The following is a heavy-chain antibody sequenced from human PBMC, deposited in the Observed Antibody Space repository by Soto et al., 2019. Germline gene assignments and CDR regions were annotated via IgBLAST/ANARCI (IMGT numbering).Heavy chain of an antibody. D-gene: IGHD1-1*01. Sequence: WTWIRQSPGKALEWIGEIHPSGSTYYNPSLRSRVTISVDTSKNQFSLKLTSLTAADTAIYYCARGRDEYKLGNVWGQGTRVTVSS. V-gene: IGHV4-34*01. J-gene: IGHJ6*02. CDR2: IHPSGST. CDR3: ARGRDEYKLGNV.